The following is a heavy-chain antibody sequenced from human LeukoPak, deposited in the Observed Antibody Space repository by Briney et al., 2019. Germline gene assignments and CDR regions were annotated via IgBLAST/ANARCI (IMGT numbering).Heavy chain of an antibody. CDR3: AGHHWGPYSNSYGNWFDP. D-gene: IGHD6-6*01. CDR2: TYYRSKWYN. CDR1: GDSVSSNSAA. V-gene: IGHV6-1*01. J-gene: IGHJ5*02. Sequence: SQTLSLTCAISGDSVSSNSAAWNWIRQSPSRGLEWLGRTYYRSKWYNDYAVSVKSRITINPDTSKNQFSLQLNSVTPEDTAVYYCAGHHWGPYSNSYGNWFDPWGQGTLVTVSS.